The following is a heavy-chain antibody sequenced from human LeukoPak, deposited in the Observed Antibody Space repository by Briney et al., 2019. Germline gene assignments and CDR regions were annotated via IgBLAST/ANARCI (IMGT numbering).Heavy chain of an antibody. CDR3: ARVGSRTSQFDY. CDR1: GSTFTGYN. Sequence: ASVKVSRTAAGSTFTGYNMDWMRQAPAQGLEWMGWINTNTGTPSYAQGFTGRLVLSLDTSVSTAYLQMSSLKAEDTAMYYCARVGSRTSQFDYWGQGTLVTVSS. CDR2: INTNTGTP. V-gene: IGHV7-4-1*02. J-gene: IGHJ4*02. D-gene: IGHD2-2*01.